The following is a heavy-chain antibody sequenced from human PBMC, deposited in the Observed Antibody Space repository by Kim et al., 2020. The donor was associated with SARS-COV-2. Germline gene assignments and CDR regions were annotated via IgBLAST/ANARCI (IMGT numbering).Heavy chain of an antibody. D-gene: IGHD3-16*01. CDR3: ARGTPPTMITFGGRTSKRTNWFDP. CDR1: SGSFSGYY. V-gene: IGHV4-34*01. CDR2: INHSGST. Sequence: SETLSLTCAVYSGSFSGYYWSWIRQPPGKGLEWIGEINHSGSTNYNPSLKSRVTISVDTSKNQFSLKLSSVTAADTAVYYCARGTPPTMITFGGRTSKRTNWFDPWGQGTLVTVSS. J-gene: IGHJ5*02.